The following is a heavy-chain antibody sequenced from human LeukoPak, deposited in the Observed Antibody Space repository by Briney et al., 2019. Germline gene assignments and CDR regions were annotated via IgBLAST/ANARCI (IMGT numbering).Heavy chain of an antibody. CDR1: GGSVSTSDYY. J-gene: IGHJ4*02. CDR2: VFYTGKT. Sequence: SETLSLTCTVSGGSVSTSDYYWGWIRQSPVKGLDWIGDVFYTGKTNYNPSLRGRATMSIDTSKNQFSLKLIYVTAADTAVYYCARVFDSWGQGTLVTVSS. V-gene: IGHV4-39*07. CDR3: ARVFDS.